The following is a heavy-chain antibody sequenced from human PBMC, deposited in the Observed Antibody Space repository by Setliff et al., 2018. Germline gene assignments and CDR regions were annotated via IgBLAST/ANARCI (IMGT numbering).Heavy chain of an antibody. D-gene: IGHD4-17*01. CDR3: VRSLQGLRFDP. V-gene: IGHV4-4*08. CDR1: GDSMSGAS. CDR2: VFPSGAT. Sequence: PSETLSLTCTVSGDSMSGASIWTWIRQPPGRGLEFMGYVFPSGATKYDPSLKSRLTISVDTSKNQFSLKLSSVTAADTAVYYCVRSLQGLRFDPWGQGTLVTVSS. J-gene: IGHJ5*02.